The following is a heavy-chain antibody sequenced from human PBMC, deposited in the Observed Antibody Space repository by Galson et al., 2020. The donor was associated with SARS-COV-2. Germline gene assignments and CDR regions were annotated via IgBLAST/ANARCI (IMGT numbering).Heavy chain of an antibody. CDR2: ISTNGNNA. D-gene: IGHD2-2*01. CDR1: GFIFSSYA. V-gene: IGHV3-64D*08. Sequence: TGGSLRLSCSASGFIFSSYAMHWVRQAPGKGLEYVSAISTNGNNAYYTESVKGRFTISRDNSKNTLYLQMSSLRAEDTAVYHCVKGDDCSSTSCYLYYYYGMDVWGQGTTVTVSS. CDR3: VKGDDCSSTSCYLYYYYGMDV. J-gene: IGHJ6*02.